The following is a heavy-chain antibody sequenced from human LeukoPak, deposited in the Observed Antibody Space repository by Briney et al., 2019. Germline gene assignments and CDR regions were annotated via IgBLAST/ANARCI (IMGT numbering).Heavy chain of an antibody. CDR3: ARDQDGFEY. V-gene: IGHV6-1*01. J-gene: IGHJ4*02. Sequence: SQTLPLTCAICGDSVSSNIAALSWIRQSPSRGLEWLGRTYYRSKWYYDYAVSVKSRITINPDTSKNQFSLQLNSVTPEDTALYYCARDQDGFEYWGQGTLVTVSS. CDR1: GDSVSSNIAA. CDR2: TYYRSKWYY.